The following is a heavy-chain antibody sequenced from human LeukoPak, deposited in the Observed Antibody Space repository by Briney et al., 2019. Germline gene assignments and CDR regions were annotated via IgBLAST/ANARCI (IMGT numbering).Heavy chain of an antibody. CDR2: ISSSSSYI. Sequence: GGSLRLSCSAPGFTFSSYSMNWVRQAPGKGLELVSSISSSSSYIFYADSVKGRFTIPRDNAKNSLYLQMNSLRAEDTAVYYCARTIAAAGTTAFDIWGQGTMVTVSS. CDR1: GFTFSSYS. V-gene: IGHV3-21*01. CDR3: ARTIAAAGTTAFDI. D-gene: IGHD6-13*01. J-gene: IGHJ3*02.